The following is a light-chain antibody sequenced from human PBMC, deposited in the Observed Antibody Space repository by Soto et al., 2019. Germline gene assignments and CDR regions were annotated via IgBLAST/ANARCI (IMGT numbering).Light chain of an antibody. V-gene: IGKV1-9*01. Sequence: DIQLTQSPSFLSASVGDRVTITCRASQGISSYLAWYQQKPGKAPKLLIYAASTLQSGVPSRFSGSGSGTEFTLTISSLQPEDFATYYCQQLKSNLITFGQGTRLEI. CDR3: QQLKSNLIT. J-gene: IGKJ5*01. CDR2: AAS. CDR1: QGISSY.